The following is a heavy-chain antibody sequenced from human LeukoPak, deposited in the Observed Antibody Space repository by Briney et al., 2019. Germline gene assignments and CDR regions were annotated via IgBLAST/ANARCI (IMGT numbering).Heavy chain of an antibody. J-gene: IGHJ4*01. CDR1: GFPFSNYA. Sequence: GGSLRRSCTTSGFPFSNYAMSWVRRAPGKGLEWIANINQNGNEKNYLDSMKGRLTISRDNANNLVLLQMNSLRIEDTAVYYCAGGPGFLIDCWGHGTLVTVSS. CDR2: INQNGNEK. V-gene: IGHV3-7*01. D-gene: IGHD3-3*01. CDR3: AGGPGFLIDC.